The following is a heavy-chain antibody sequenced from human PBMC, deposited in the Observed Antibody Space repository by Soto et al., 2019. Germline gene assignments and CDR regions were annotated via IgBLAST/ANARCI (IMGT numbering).Heavy chain of an antibody. CDR1: GGSISSHF. CDR3: ARAVCRLNHYLDF. J-gene: IGHJ4*02. CDR2: ISYSGTT. Sequence: PSETLSLTCSVSGGSISSHFWSWIRQSPGKGLEWIGSISYSGTTDYSPSLKSRVTISADTSKHQFSLRLTSVTAADTAVYYCARAVCRLNHYLDFWGQGTLVTVAS. D-gene: IGHD2-15*01. V-gene: IGHV4-59*11.